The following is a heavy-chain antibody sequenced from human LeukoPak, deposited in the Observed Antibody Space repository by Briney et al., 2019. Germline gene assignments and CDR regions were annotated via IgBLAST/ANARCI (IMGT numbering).Heavy chain of an antibody. CDR3: AKEGIAAAGSWFDP. V-gene: IGHV3-30*02. D-gene: IGHD6-13*01. J-gene: IGHJ5*02. CDR1: GFTFSSYG. Sequence: PGGSLRLSCAASGFTFSSYGMHWVGQAPGKGLEWVAFIRYDGSNKYYADSVKGRFTISRDNSKNTLYLQMNSLRAEDTAVYYCAKEGIAAAGSWFDPWGQGTLVTVSS. CDR2: IRYDGSNK.